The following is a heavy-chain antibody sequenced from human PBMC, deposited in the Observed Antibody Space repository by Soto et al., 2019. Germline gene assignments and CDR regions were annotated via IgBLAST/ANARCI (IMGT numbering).Heavy chain of an antibody. D-gene: IGHD5-12*01. V-gene: IGHV1-69*13. CDR2: IIPIFGIA. Sequence: SVKVSCKASGGTLSSYGISWVRQAPPQAPEWMGGIIPIFGIAHYAQKLQGRVTITADDSTGTAYMELSSLRSEGTAVYYFSRGGSFGSDYDFDAFDTWGQGTMVTVSS. CDR3: SRGGSFGSDYDFDAFDT. J-gene: IGHJ3*02. CDR1: GGTLSSYG.